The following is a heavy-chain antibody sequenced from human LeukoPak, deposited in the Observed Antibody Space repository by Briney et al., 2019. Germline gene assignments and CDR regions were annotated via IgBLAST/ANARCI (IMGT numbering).Heavy chain of an antibody. D-gene: IGHD3-10*01. CDR2: IYYSGST. J-gene: IGHJ4*02. Sequence: SETLSLTCTVSGGSISSYYWSWIRQPPGKGLEWIGYIYYSGSTNYNPSLKSRVTISVDASKNQFSLKLSSVTAADTAVYYCARSRPPTYYYGSGSLYEFDYWGQGTLVTVSS. V-gene: IGHV4-59*01. CDR1: GGSISSYY. CDR3: ARSRPPTYYYGSGSLYEFDY.